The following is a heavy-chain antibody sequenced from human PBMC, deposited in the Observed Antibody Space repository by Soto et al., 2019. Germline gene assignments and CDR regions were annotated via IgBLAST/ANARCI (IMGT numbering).Heavy chain of an antibody. J-gene: IGHJ5*02. D-gene: IGHD6-25*01. V-gene: IGHV4-31*03. CDR2: IYYSGST. CDR1: GGSISSGGYY. CDR3: ARFSGGEGRNWFDP. Sequence: SETLSLTCTVSGGSISSGGYYWSWIRQHPGKGLEWIGYIYYSGSTYYNPSLKSRVTISVDTSKNQFSLKLSSVTAADTAVYYCARFSGGEGRNWFDPWGQGTLVTVSS.